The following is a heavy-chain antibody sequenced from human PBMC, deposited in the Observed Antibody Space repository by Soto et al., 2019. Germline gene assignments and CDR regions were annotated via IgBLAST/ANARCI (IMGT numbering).Heavy chain of an antibody. V-gene: IGHV3-23*01. CDR3: AKGGSQQLVRGVLGV. D-gene: IGHD6-13*01. J-gene: IGHJ6*02. Sequence: GGSLRLSCAASGFTFSSYAMSWVRQAPGKGLEWVSAISGSGGSTYYADSVKGRFTISRDNSKNTLYLQMNSLRAEDTAVYYCAKGGSQQLVRGVLGVWGQGTTVTVSS. CDR2: ISGSGGST. CDR1: GFTFSSYA.